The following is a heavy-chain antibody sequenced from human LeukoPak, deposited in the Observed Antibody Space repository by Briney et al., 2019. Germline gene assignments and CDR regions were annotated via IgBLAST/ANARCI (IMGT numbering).Heavy chain of an antibody. CDR2: ISSNGGST. CDR3: ARWILTNW. CDR1: GFTFSSYA. J-gene: IGHJ4*02. Sequence: QPGGSLRLSCAASGFTFSSYAMHWVRQAPGKGLEYVSAISSNGGSTYYANSVKGRFTISRDNAKNALYLQMNSLRAEDTAVYYCARWILTNWWGQGTLVTVSS. D-gene: IGHD3-9*01. V-gene: IGHV3-64*01.